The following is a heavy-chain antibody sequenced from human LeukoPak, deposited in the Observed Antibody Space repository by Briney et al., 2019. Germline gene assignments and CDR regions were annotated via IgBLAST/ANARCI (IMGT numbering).Heavy chain of an antibody. V-gene: IGHV3-23*01. J-gene: IGHJ6*03. CDR1: EFTFSTYG. Sequence: GGSLRLSCAASEFTFSTYGMSWVRQAPGKGLEWVSAISGSGDYTYYADSVKGRFTISRDNSKNTLYLQMNSLRAEDTALYYCAKGGIAVSGTSYYYYMDVWGKGTTVTISS. CDR2: ISGSGDYT. D-gene: IGHD6-19*01. CDR3: AKGGIAVSGTSYYYYMDV.